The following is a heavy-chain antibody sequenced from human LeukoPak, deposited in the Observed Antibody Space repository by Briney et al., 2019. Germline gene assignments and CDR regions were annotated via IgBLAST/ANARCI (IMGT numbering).Heavy chain of an antibody. CDR2: IYYSGST. J-gene: IGHJ4*02. D-gene: IGHD4-23*01. CDR1: GGSISSYY. Sequence: PSETLSLTCTVSGGSISSYYWSWIRQPPGKGLEWNGYIYYSGSTNYNPSLKSRVTISVDTSKNQFSLKLSSVTAADTAVYYCARVSLNSYGGVFYFDYWGQGTLVTVSS. V-gene: IGHV4-59*08. CDR3: ARVSLNSYGGVFYFDY.